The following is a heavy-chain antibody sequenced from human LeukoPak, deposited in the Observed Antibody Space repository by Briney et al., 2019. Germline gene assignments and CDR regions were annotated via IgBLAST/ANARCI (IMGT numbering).Heavy chain of an antibody. V-gene: IGHV4-59*12. CDR2: IYYSGST. CDR1: GGSISSYY. Sequence: SETLSLTCTVSGGSISSYYWSWIRQPPGKGLEWIGYIYYSGSTNCNPSLKSRVTISVDTSKNQFSLKLSSVTAADTAVYYCARDGVYGGKPYYFDYWGQGTLVTVSS. J-gene: IGHJ4*02. D-gene: IGHD4-23*01. CDR3: ARDGVYGGKPYYFDY.